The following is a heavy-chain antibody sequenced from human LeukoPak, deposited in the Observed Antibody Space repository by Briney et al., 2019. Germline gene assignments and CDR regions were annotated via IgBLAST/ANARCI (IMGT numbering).Heavy chain of an antibody. D-gene: IGHD5-18*01. CDR1: GYTFTGYY. V-gene: IGHV1-2*02. CDR2: INPNSGGT. J-gene: IGHJ4*02. CDR3: ARVRGYSYGPTFDY. Sequence: ASVKVSCKASGYTFTGYYMHWVRQAPGQGLEWMGWINPNSGGTNHAQKFQGRVTMTRDTSISTAYMELSRLRSDDTAVYYCARVRGYSYGPTFDYWGQGTLVTVSS.